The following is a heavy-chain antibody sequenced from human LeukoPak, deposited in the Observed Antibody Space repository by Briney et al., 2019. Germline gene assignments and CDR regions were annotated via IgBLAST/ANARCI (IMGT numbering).Heavy chain of an antibody. CDR2: ISSRSTYL. D-gene: IGHD2-15*01. J-gene: IGHJ4*02. CDR1: GFSFSDYY. V-gene: IGHV3-11*06. CDR3: SRGGTVAFDY. Sequence: PGGSLRFACTASGFSFSDYYMSWIRQAPGKGLEWISYISSRSTYLSDADSVKGRFTISRANAKNLLFLQMNSLRVEDTALYYCSRGGTVAFDYWGQGILVTVSS.